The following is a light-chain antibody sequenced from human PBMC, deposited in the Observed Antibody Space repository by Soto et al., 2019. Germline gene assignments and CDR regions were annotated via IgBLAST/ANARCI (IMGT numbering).Light chain of an antibody. CDR3: QTWGTGGYV. J-gene: IGLJ1*01. Sequence: QSVLTQSPSASASLGASVKLTCTLSSGHSSYAIAWHQQQPEKGPRYLMKLNSDGSHSKGDGIPDRFSGSSSGAERYLTISSLQSEDEADYYCQTWGTGGYVFGTGTKLTVL. CDR1: SGHSSYA. V-gene: IGLV4-69*01. CDR2: LNSDGSH.